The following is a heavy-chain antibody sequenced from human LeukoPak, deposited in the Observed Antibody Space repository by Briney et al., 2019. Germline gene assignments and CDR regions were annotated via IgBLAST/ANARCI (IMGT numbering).Heavy chain of an antibody. D-gene: IGHD3-3*01. CDR1: GFTFSSYW. J-gene: IGHJ3*02. CDR2: ISSSSRTR. Sequence: GGSLRLSCAASGFTFSSYWMSWVRQAPGKGLEWVSYISSSSRTRDYVDSVKGRFTISRDNVKNSLYLQMNSLRAEDTAVYYCARESPLGFDIWGQGKMVTVSS. V-gene: IGHV3-48*01. CDR3: ARESPLGFDI.